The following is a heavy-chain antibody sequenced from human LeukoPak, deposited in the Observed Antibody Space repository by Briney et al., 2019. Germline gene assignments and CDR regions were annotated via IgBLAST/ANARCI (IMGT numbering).Heavy chain of an antibody. CDR3: AREVMDNLRFDY. V-gene: IGHV1-46*01. Sequence: PGASVTVPCKASGYTFTSYYMHWVRQAPGQGLEWMGIINPSGGDTSYAQKFQGRLTMTRDTSTNTVYMELTSLRSEDTAVYYCAREVMDNLRFDYWGQGTLVTVSS. CDR2: INPSGGDT. D-gene: IGHD1-14*01. CDR1: GYTFTSYY. J-gene: IGHJ4*02.